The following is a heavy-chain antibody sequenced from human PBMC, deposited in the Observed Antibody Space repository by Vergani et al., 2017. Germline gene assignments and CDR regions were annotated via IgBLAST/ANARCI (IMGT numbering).Heavy chain of an antibody. Sequence: EVHLAESGGGLVMPGGSLRLSCVTSGFSFSDTWMAWVRQAPGKGLEWVSIISDNGGTTYYADSVKGRFTISRDNSKDTLYLQMNSLRAEDTAVYYCAKGAGSSGWYDDYWGQGTLVTVSS. CDR3: AKGAGSSGWYDDY. D-gene: IGHD6-19*01. V-gene: IGHV3-23*04. CDR2: ISDNGGTT. J-gene: IGHJ4*02. CDR1: GFSFSDTW.